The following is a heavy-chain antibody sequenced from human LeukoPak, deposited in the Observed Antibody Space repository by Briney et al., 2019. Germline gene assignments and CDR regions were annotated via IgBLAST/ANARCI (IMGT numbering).Heavy chain of an antibody. Sequence: GGSLRLSCAASGFTFSSYSMNWVRQAPGKGLEWVSYISSSSSTIYYADSVKGRFTISRDNAKNSLYQQMNSLRDEDTAVYYCARDRPGSSFGYWGQGTLVTVSS. CDR1: GFTFSSYS. V-gene: IGHV3-48*02. J-gene: IGHJ4*02. CDR2: ISSSSSTI. CDR3: ARDRPGSSFGY. D-gene: IGHD6-13*01.